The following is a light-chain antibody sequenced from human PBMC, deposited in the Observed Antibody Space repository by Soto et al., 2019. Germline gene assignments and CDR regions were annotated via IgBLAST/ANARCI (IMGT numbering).Light chain of an antibody. CDR2: GTS. J-gene: IGKJ2*01. CDR1: QSVPSSS. CDR3: QQYGDSPT. Sequence: EIVLRQSPGTLSLSPGERATVSCRASQSVPSSSLAWYQQKPGQGPRLLIYGTSRRATGIPDRFSGSGSGTDFNLTSSRLGAEDSAVDFCQQYGDSPTFGQGNKRQIK. V-gene: IGKV3-20*01.